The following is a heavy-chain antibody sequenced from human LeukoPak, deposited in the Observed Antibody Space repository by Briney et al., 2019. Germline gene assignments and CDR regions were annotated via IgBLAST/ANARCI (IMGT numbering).Heavy chain of an antibody. J-gene: IGHJ4*02. D-gene: IGHD5-24*01. CDR1: GFTFSSYG. V-gene: IGHV3-33*01. CDR3: ARGREMATTPSDY. CDR2: IWYDGSNK. Sequence: GGSLRLSCAASGFTFSSYGMHWVRQAPGKGLEWVAVIWYDGSNKYYADSVKGRFTISRDNSKNTLYLQMNSLRAEDTAVYYCARGREMATTPSDYWGQGILVTVSS.